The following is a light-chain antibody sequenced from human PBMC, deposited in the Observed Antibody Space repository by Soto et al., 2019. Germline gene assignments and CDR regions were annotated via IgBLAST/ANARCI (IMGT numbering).Light chain of an antibody. Sequence: QSALAQPASVSSSPGQSITMSCTGTSSDVGGYNYVSLYQQHPGKAPKLMIYEVSNRPSGVSNRFSGSKPGNTASLTISGLQAEDEADYYCSSYTSSSPYVFGTGTKVTVL. V-gene: IGLV2-14*01. CDR1: SSDVGGYNY. J-gene: IGLJ1*01. CDR3: SSYTSSSPYV. CDR2: EVS.